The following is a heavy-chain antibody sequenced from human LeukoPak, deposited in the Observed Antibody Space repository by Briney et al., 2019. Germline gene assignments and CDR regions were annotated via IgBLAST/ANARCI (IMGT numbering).Heavy chain of an antibody. D-gene: IGHD1-26*01. CDR2: INTTGGST. CDR3: ARASSGGIYQAFDI. J-gene: IGHJ3*02. CDR1: GYTFTNYY. V-gene: IGHV1-46*01. Sequence: GASVKVSCKASGYTFTNYYMHWVRQAPGQGLEWMGIINTTGGSTTYAQKFQGRVTMARDTSTSTVYMELSSLRSEDMAVYYCARASSGGIYQAFDIWGQGTMVTVSS.